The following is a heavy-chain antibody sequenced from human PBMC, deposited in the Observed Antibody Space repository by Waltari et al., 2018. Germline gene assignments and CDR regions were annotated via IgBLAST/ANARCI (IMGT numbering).Heavy chain of an antibody. V-gene: IGHV3-23*04. Sequence: EVQLVESGGGLVQPGGSLRLSCAASGFTFNSHAISWVRQAPGKGLEWVSALSASGDTIYYADSVKGRFTISRDNARNTVYLQMSSLSAEDTAVYYCARVWGSYRSFDYWGQGTLVTVSS. D-gene: IGHD3-16*02. CDR1: GFTFNSHA. J-gene: IGHJ4*02. CDR2: LSASGDTI. CDR3: ARVWGSYRSFDY.